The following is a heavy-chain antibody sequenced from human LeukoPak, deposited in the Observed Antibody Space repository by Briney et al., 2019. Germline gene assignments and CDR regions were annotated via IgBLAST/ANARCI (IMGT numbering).Heavy chain of an antibody. CDR1: GGSITSYY. CDR3: ARGGAFDY. Sequence: PSETLSLTCTVSGGSITSYYWSWIRQPPGKGLEWIGYVHYSGATNYNSTLKGRVAITVDTSKNQVYLNLRSVTSADTAVYFCARGGAFDYWGQGTLVTVSS. D-gene: IGHD3-16*01. CDR2: VHYSGAT. J-gene: IGHJ4*02. V-gene: IGHV4-59*08.